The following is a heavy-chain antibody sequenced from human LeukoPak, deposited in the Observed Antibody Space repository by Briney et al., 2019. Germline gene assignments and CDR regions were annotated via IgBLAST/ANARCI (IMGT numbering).Heavy chain of an antibody. CDR2: INWNGGST. V-gene: IGHV3-20*04. D-gene: IGHD6-19*01. Sequence: PGGSLRLSCAASGFTFDDYGMSWVRQAPGKGLEWVSGINWNGGSTGYAGSVKGRFTISRDNAKNSLYLQMNSLRAEDTAFYYCARPSGLAVADYFDYWGQGTLVTVSS. CDR3: ARPSGLAVADYFDY. CDR1: GFTFDDYG. J-gene: IGHJ4*02.